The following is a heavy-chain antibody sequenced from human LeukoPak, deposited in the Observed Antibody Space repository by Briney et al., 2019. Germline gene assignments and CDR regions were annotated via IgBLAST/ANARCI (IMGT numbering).Heavy chain of an antibody. V-gene: IGHV3-21*01. D-gene: IGHD3-3*01. CDR2: ISSSSSYI. Sequence: GGSLRLSCAASGFTFSSYWMSWVRQAPGKGLEWVSSISSSSSYIYYADSVKGRFTISRDNAKNSLYLQMNSLRAEDTAVYYCARVGRGFWNFDYWGQGTLVTVSS. CDR1: GFTFSSYW. J-gene: IGHJ4*02. CDR3: ARVGRGFWNFDY.